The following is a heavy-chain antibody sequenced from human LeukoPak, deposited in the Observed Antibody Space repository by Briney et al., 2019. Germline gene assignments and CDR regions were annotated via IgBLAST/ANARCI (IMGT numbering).Heavy chain of an antibody. CDR1: GFTFSDYY. CDR2: ISGSTTYT. CDR3: ARARSGSYDY. J-gene: IGHJ4*02. V-gene: IGHV3-11*05. Sequence: PGGSLRLSCAASGFTFSDYYMSWIRQAPGKGLEWVAYISGSTTYTNYADSVKGRFTISRDNAKNSLFLQMNSLRGEDTAVYYCARARSGSYDYWGQGTLVTVSS. D-gene: IGHD1-26*01.